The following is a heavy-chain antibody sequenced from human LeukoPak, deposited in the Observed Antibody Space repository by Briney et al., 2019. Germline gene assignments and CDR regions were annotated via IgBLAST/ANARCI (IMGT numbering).Heavy chain of an antibody. Sequence: GGSLRLSCAASGFTFSDYYMSWIRQAPGKGLEWVSYIRSSGSTIYYADSVKGRFTISRDNAKNSLYLQMNSLRAEDTAVYYCARVDCSSTSCYGFDYWGQGTLVTVSS. J-gene: IGHJ4*02. CDR3: ARVDCSSTSCYGFDY. V-gene: IGHV3-11*04. CDR1: GFTFSDYY. CDR2: IRSSGSTI. D-gene: IGHD2-2*01.